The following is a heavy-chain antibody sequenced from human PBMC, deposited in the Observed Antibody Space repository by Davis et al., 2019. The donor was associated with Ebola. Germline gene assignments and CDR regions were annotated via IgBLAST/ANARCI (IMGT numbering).Heavy chain of an antibody. CDR1: GFTFSSYG. D-gene: IGHD3-10*01. CDR3: ARDWALWFRELLHYYYYGMDV. J-gene: IGHJ6*02. CDR2: ISYDGSNK. Sequence: GESLKISCAASGFTFSSYGMHWVRQAPGKGLEWVAVISYDGSNKYYADSVKGRFTISRDNSKNTLYLQMNSLRAEDTAVYYCARDWALWFRELLHYYYYGMDVWGQGTTVTVSS. V-gene: IGHV3-30*03.